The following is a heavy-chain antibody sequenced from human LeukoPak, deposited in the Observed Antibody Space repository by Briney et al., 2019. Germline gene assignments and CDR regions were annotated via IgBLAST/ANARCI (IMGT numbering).Heavy chain of an antibody. D-gene: IGHD6-13*01. CDR3: ARDDSSTWTFDY. V-gene: IGHV4-39*07. CDR2: IYYSGST. J-gene: IGHJ4*02. Sequence: SETLSLTCTVSGGSISSSSYYWGWIRQPPGKGLEWIGSIYYSGSTYYNPSLKSRLTISVHTSKNQFSLKLSSVTAADTAVYYCARDDSSTWTFDYWGQGTLVTVSS. CDR1: GGSISSSSYY.